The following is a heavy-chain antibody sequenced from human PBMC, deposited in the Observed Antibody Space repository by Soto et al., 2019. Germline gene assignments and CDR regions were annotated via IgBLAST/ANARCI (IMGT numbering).Heavy chain of an antibody. Sequence: SETLSLTCSVSGASITTGGYAWSWIRQAPGKGLEWIGYIYESATPYYNQSFKGRVTISMDRSKNQFSLRLSSVTAADTAVYYCARETTARFDPWGQGALVTVSS. V-gene: IGHV4-30-2*01. CDR1: GASITTGGYA. D-gene: IGHD1-1*01. J-gene: IGHJ5*02. CDR2: IYESATP. CDR3: ARETTARFDP.